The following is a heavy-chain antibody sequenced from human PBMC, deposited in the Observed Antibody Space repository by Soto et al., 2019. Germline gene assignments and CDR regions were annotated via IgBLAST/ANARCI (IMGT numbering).Heavy chain of an antibody. V-gene: IGHV1-18*01. D-gene: IGHD2-2*01. J-gene: IGHJ1*01. CDR1: GYTFASYG. CDR2: TSAYNGNT. Sequence: GASVKVSCKASGYTFASYGISWVRQAPGQGLEWMGWTSAYNGNTNYAQKLQGRVTMTTDTSTSTAYMELRSLRSDDTAVYYCARGYCSSTSCYAEYFQHWGQGTLVTVSS. CDR3: ARGYCSSTSCYAEYFQH.